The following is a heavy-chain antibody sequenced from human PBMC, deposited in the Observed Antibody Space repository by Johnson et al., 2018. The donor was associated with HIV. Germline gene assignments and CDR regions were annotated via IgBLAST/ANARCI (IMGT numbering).Heavy chain of an antibody. CDR2: IWYDGTNE. CDR3: AKDLTSFIVGANDAFDI. CDR1: GFTFSSSG. V-gene: IGHV3-33*06. Sequence: QVQLVESGGGVVQPERSLRLSCAASGFTFSSSGMLWVRQAPGKGLEWVAVIWYDGTNEYSADSVKGRFTISRDNSKNTLYLQMNSLRAEDTAVYYCAKDLTSFIVGANDAFDIWGQGTMVTVSS. D-gene: IGHD1-26*01. J-gene: IGHJ3*02.